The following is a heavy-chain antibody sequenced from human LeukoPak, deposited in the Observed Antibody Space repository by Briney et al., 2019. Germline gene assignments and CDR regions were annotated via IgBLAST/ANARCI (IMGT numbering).Heavy chain of an antibody. V-gene: IGHV4-61*05. CDR2: IYYSGST. J-gene: IGHJ6*03. CDR3: ARVVVVVPAATTYYYYYMDV. D-gene: IGHD2-2*01. CDR1: GGSISSSSYY. Sequence: SETLSLTCTASGGSISSSSYYWGWIRQPPGKGLEWIGYIYYSGSTNYNPSLKSRVTISVDTSKNQFSLKLSSVTAADTAVYYCARVVVVVPAATTYYYYYMDVWGKGTTVTVSS.